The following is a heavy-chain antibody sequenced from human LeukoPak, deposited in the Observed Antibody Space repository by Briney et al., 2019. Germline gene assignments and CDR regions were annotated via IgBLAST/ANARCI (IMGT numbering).Heavy chain of an antibody. CDR3: ATGAAGRGDYFDY. V-gene: IGHV1-69*13. J-gene: IGHJ4*02. CDR1: GGTFSSYA. CDR2: IIPIFGTA. Sequence: ASVKVSCKASGGTFSSYAISWVRQAPGQGLEWMGGIIPIFGTANYAQRFQGRVTITADESTSTAYMELSSLRSEDTAVYYCATGAAGRGDYFDYWGQGTLVTVSS. D-gene: IGHD3-16*01.